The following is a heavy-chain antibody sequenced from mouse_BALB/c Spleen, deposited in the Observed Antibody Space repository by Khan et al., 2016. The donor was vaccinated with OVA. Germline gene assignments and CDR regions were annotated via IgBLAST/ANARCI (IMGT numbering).Heavy chain of an antibody. CDR3: SYSLLLYGKDY. D-gene: IGHD1-1*01. V-gene: IGHV14-3*02. CDR1: GFNIKDTC. J-gene: IGHJ4*01. CDR2: IDPANGNT. Sequence: EVQLQQSGAELMKPGASVKLSYTVSGFNIKDTCMHWVKQRPEQGLEWIGRIDPANGNTKYDPMFRGKATMTADTSSNPAYLLLSRLTSEDTAVYYCSYSLLLYGKDYWGEGTSVTVSS.